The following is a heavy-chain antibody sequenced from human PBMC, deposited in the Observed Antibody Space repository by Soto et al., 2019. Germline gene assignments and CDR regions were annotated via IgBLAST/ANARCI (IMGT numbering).Heavy chain of an antibody. J-gene: IGHJ4*02. Sequence: SETLSLTCAVYGGSFSGYYWSWIRQPPGKGLEWIGEINHSGSTNYNPSLKSRVTISVDTSENQFSLKLSSVTAADTAVYYCARGVGANFDYWGQGTLVTVSS. CDR2: INHSGST. CDR1: GGSFSGYY. V-gene: IGHV4-34*01. D-gene: IGHD1-26*01. CDR3: ARGVGANFDY.